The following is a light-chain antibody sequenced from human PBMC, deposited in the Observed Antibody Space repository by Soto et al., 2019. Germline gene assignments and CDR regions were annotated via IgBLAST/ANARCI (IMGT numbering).Light chain of an antibody. J-gene: IGKJ5*01. CDR1: QTISSW. CDR2: KAS. Sequence: DIQMTQSPSTLSGSVGDRVTIICRASQTISSWLAWYQQKPGKAPKLLIYKASTLKSGVPSRFSGSGSGTEFTLTISSLEPEDFAVYYCQQRSNWLFGQGTRLEIK. CDR3: QQRSNWL. V-gene: IGKV1-5*03.